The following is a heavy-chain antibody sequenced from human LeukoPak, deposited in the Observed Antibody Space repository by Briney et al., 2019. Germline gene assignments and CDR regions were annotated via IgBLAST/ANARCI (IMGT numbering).Heavy chain of an antibody. V-gene: IGHV1-18*01. J-gene: IGHJ4*02. CDR1: AYNFISYG. CDR3: ARNAFKTSSENYFDF. D-gene: IGHD3-3*02. Sequence: GGSVSVSCKASAYNFISYGISWVRLVPEQGLEWMGWISAYSGDTNYAQRFQGRVTMSTDTSTDTAYMELRSLKSEDTAVYYCARNAFKTSSENYFDFWGRGTLVTVSS. CDR2: ISAYSGDT.